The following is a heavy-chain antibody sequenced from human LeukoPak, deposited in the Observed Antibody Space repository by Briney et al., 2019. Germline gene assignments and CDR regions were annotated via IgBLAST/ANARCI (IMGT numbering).Heavy chain of an antibody. V-gene: IGHV3-30*18. CDR3: AKSSGGYYYYYGMAV. J-gene: IGHJ6*02. Sequence: PGRSLRLSCAASGFTFSSYGMHWVRQAPGKGLEWVAVISYDGSNKYYADSVKGRFTISRDNSKNTLYLQMNSLRAEDTAVYYCAKSSGGYYYYYGMAVWGQGTTVTVSS. D-gene: IGHD3-3*01. CDR2: ISYDGSNK. CDR1: GFTFSSYG.